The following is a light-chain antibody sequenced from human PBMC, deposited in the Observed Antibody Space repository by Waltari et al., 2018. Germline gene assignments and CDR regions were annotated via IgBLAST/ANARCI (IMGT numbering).Light chain of an antibody. CDR2: DVN. CDR3: SSYTTDGTFVI. Sequence: QSALTQPASVSGSPGQSLTISCTGTNSDVGNYDFVSWYQQCPGKAPQLIIYDVNKRPSGLSNRFSGSKSGNTASLTISGLQAEDEAVYYCSSYTTDGTFVIFGGGTKLTVL. V-gene: IGLV2-14*03. J-gene: IGLJ2*01. CDR1: NSDVGNYDF.